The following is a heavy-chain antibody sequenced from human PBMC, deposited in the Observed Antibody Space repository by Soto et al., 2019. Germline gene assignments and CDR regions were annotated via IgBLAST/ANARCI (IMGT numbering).Heavy chain of an antibody. CDR1: GGSVSSGSYH. J-gene: IGHJ4*02. CDR2: IYYSGST. CDR3: ARLRRDIVVVAALYLDH. D-gene: IGHD2-2*01. V-gene: IGHV4-61*01. Sequence: SETLSLTCTVSGGSVSSGSYHWSWIRQPPGKGLEWIGYIYYSGSTNYNPSLKSRVTISVDASKNQFSLKLSSVTAADTAVYYCARLRRDIVVVAALYLDHWGQGTLVTVSS.